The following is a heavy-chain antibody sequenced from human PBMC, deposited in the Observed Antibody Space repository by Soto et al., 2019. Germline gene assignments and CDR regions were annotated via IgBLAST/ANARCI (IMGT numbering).Heavy chain of an antibody. V-gene: IGHV4-31*03. CDR2: IYYSGST. Sequence: TSETLSLTCTVSGGSINSGGYYWSWIRQHPGKGLEWIGYIYYSGSTYYNPSLKSRVTISVDTSKNQFSLKLSSVTAADTAVYSCARGEFMVRGYYYYYMDVWGKGTTVTVSS. D-gene: IGHD3-10*01. CDR3: ARGEFMVRGYYYYYMDV. CDR1: GGSINSGGYY. J-gene: IGHJ6*03.